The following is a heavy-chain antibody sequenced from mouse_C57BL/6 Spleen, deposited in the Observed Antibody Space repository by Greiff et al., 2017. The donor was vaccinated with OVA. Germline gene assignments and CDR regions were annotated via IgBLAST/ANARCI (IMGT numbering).Heavy chain of an antibody. V-gene: IGHV5-2*01. D-gene: IGHD2-2*01. Sequence: EVMLVESGVGLVQPGESLKLSCESNEYEFPSHDMSWVRKTPEKRLELVAAINSDGGSTYYPDTMERRFIISRDNTKKTLYLQMSSLRSEDTALYYCARHEGYDERAWFAYWGQGTLVTVSA. CDR3: ARHEGYDERAWFAY. CDR1: EYEFPSHD. CDR2: INSDGGST. J-gene: IGHJ3*01.